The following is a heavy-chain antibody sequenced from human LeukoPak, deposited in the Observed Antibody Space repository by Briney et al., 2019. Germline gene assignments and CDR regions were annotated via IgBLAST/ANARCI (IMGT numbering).Heavy chain of an antibody. CDR2: IWYDGSNK. D-gene: IGHD6-19*01. Sequence: PGGSLRLSCAASGLTFRNYGMHWVRQAPGKRLEWVAFIWYDGSNKYYVDSVKGRFTISRDNSKNTLFLQMSSLRVDDTAVYYCATDRSNSWVDYWGLGTLVTVAS. V-gene: IGHV3-30*02. CDR1: GLTFRNYG. J-gene: IGHJ4*02. CDR3: ATDRSNSWVDY.